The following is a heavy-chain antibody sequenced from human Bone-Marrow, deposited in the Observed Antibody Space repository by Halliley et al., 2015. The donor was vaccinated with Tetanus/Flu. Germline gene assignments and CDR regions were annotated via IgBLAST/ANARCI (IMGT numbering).Heavy chain of an antibody. V-gene: IGHV4-59*13. CDR2: IFYSGTT. J-gene: IGHJ4*02. CDR3: ARFWSGFDY. Sequence: PGKEWEWISYIFYSGTTHYNPSLKSRVTISVDRPKNQFSLRLTSVTAADTAVYYCARFWSGFDYWGQGTLVTVSS. D-gene: IGHD3-3*01.